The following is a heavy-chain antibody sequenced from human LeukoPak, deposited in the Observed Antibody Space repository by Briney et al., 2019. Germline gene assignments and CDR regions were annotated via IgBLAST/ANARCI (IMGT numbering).Heavy chain of an antibody. J-gene: IGHJ4*02. V-gene: IGHV4-59*01. Sequence: SETLSLTCTVSGGSMSNYYWSWIRQPPGKGLEWIGYIYYSGSTNYNPSLKSRVTTSVDTSKNQFSLKLSSVTAADTAVYYCASHSGYASFDYWGQGTLVTVSS. D-gene: IGHD5-12*01. CDR2: IYYSGST. CDR3: ASHSGYASFDY. CDR1: GGSMSNYY.